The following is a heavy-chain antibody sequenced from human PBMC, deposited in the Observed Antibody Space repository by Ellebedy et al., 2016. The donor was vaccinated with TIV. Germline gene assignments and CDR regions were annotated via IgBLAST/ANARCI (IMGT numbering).Heavy chain of an antibody. Sequence: GESLKISXAVSGFTLNTYAMSWVRQAPGKGLEWVSGISGSGGSTYHADSVKGRFTISRDNSKNTLYLQMNSLRAEDTAVYYCAKDVEGYDSGSYYRWFDPWGQGTLVTVSS. D-gene: IGHD3-10*01. CDR2: ISGSGGST. J-gene: IGHJ5*02. V-gene: IGHV3-23*01. CDR3: AKDVEGYDSGSYYRWFDP. CDR1: GFTLNTYA.